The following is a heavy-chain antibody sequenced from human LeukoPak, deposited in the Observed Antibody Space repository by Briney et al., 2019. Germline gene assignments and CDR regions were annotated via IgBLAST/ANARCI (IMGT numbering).Heavy chain of an antibody. CDR1: GFTFSSYA. J-gene: IGHJ4*02. CDR3: AKSPLVGATFYFDH. CDR2: ISGSGANT. V-gene: IGHV3-23*01. D-gene: IGHD1-26*01. Sequence: GGSLRLSCAASGFTFSSYAMSWVRQAPGKGLEWVSSISGSGANTYYTDSVKGRFTISRDNSNNTLYLQMNSLRAEDMAVYYCAKSPLVGATFYFDHWGRGTLVTVSS.